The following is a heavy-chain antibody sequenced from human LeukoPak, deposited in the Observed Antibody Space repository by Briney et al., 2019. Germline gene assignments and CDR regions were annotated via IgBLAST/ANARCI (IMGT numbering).Heavy chain of an antibody. CDR3: PRGSYSYDY. D-gene: IGHD3-16*01. Sequence: GGSLRLSCTASGFTLGDYAMSWFRQAPGKGLEWIGFIRSEAYGGTTEYAASVKGRFTISRDDSKNIAYLQMNSLKTEDTAVYYCPRGSYSYDYWGQGTLVTASS. CDR2: IRSEAYGGTT. CDR1: GFTLGDYA. V-gene: IGHV3-49*03. J-gene: IGHJ4*02.